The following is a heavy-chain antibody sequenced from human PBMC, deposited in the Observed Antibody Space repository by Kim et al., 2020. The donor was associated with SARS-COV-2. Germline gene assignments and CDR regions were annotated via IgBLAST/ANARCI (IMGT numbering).Heavy chain of an antibody. V-gene: IGHV4-34*01. Sequence: SETLSLTCAVYGGSFSGYYWSWIRQPPGKGLEWIGEINHSGSTNYNPSLKSRVTISVDTSKNQFSLKLSSVTAADTAVYYCASFHSSSTGNWGQGTLVTVSS. CDR2: INHSGST. CDR3: ASFHSSSTGN. CDR1: GGSFSGYY. D-gene: IGHD6-13*01. J-gene: IGHJ4*02.